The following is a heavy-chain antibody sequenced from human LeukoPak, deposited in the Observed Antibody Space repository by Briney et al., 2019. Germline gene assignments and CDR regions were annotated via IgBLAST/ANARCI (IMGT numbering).Heavy chain of an antibody. D-gene: IGHD2-15*01. V-gene: IGHV1-18*01. CDR2: ISAYNGNT. CDR3: ARDPAGFPVDY. CDR1: GYTFTSYA. Sequence: GASVKVSCKASGYTFTSYAISWVRQAPGQGLEWMGWISAYNGNTNYAQKLQGRVAMTTDTSTSTAYMELRSLRSDDTAVYYCARDPAGFPVDYWGQGTLVTVSS. J-gene: IGHJ4*02.